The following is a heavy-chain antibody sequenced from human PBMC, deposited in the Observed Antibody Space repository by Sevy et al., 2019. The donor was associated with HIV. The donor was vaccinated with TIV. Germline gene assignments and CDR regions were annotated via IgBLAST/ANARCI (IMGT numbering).Heavy chain of an antibody. Sequence: ASMKVSCKTSGYTFTSYFIHWVRQAPGQGLQWMGIINPSGGSTSYAQKFQGRVTMTRDTSTSTVYMELSSLRSEDTAVYYCARDLKDYDFWSGYYIGENYYGMDVWGQGTTVTVSS. V-gene: IGHV1-46*01. CDR2: INPSGGST. D-gene: IGHD3-3*01. J-gene: IGHJ6*02. CDR1: GYTFTSYF. CDR3: ARDLKDYDFWSGYYIGENYYGMDV.